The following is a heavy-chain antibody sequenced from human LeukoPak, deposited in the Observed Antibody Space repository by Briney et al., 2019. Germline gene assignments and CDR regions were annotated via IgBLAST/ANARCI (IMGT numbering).Heavy chain of an antibody. J-gene: IGHJ4*02. V-gene: IGHV3-21*01. D-gene: IGHD3-3*01. CDR1: GFTFSSYS. Sequence: PGGSLRLSCAASGFTFSSYSMNWVRQAPGKGLEWVSSISSSSSYIYYADSVKGRFTISRDNAKNSLYLQMNSLRAEDTAVYYCARGRWSGYYISPDYWGQGTLVTVSS. CDR2: ISSSSSYI. CDR3: ARGRWSGYYISPDY.